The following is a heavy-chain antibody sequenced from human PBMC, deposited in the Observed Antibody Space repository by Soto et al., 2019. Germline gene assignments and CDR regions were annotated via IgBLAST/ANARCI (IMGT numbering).Heavy chain of an antibody. CDR2: IIPIFGTA. CDR3: ARDLGNLGYCSSTSCSPYGMDV. D-gene: IGHD2-2*01. CDR1: GGTFSSYA. V-gene: IGHV1-69*06. J-gene: IGHJ6*02. Sequence: SVKVSCKASGGTFSSYAISWVRQAPGQGLEWMGGIIPIFGTANYAQKFQGRVTITADKSTSTAYMELSSLRSEDTAVYYCARDLGNLGYCSSTSCSPYGMDVWGQGTTVTVSS.